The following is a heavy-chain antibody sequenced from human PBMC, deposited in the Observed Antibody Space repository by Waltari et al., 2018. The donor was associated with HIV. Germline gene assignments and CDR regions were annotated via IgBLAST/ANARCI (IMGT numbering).Heavy chain of an antibody. V-gene: IGHV3-30*04. J-gene: IGHJ4*02. CDR2: MSYGGTEI. CDR3: ANGRQHGRGVSGYGFDY. D-gene: IGHD5-12*01. CDR1: GFPFSTYA. Sequence: QVQLVESGGGVVQPGGYLRLSCLASGFPFSTYAVHWVRRSPGKGRGLVAVMSYGGTEIYSADSVKGRFIISRDNSKKTLYLQMNSVKPEDTGVYHCANGRQHGRGVSGYGFDYWGQGTLATVSS.